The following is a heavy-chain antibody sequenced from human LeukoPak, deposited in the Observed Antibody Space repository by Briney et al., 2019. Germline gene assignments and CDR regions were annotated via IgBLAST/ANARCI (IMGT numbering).Heavy chain of an antibody. J-gene: IGHJ4*02. CDR1: GFTFSSYS. Sequence: GGSLRLSCAASGFTFSSYSMNWVRQAPGKGLEWVSSISSSSSYIYYADSVKGRFTISRDNSKNTLYLQMNSLRAEDTAVYYCAKESGYRVFALDYWGQGTLVTVSS. CDR2: ISSSSSYI. CDR3: AKESGYRVFALDY. V-gene: IGHV3-21*01. D-gene: IGHD2-2*02.